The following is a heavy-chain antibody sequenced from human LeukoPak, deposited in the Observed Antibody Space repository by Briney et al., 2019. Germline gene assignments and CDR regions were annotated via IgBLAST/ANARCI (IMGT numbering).Heavy chain of an antibody. V-gene: IGHV1-2*02. CDR3: ARVDGGGKTVRFDP. CDR2: INPNSGGT. D-gene: IGHD1-1*01. J-gene: IGHJ5*02. Sequence: ASVTVSCKASGYTFTGYYMHWVRQAPGQGLEWMGWINPNSGGTNYAQKFQGRVTMTRDTSISTAYMELSRLRSDDTAVYYCARVDGGGKTVRFDPWGQGTLVTVSS. CDR1: GYTFTGYY.